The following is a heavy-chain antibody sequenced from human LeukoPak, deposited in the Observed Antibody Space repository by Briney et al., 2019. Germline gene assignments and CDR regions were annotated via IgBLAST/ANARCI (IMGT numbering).Heavy chain of an antibody. V-gene: IGHV3-21*01. CDR3: ARVGSCGGDCYSLDY. J-gene: IGHJ4*02. CDR1: GFTFSTYT. D-gene: IGHD2-21*02. Sequence: GGSLRLSCAASGFTFSTYTMNWVRQAPGRGLEWVSSISSSSSYIYYADSVKGRFTISRDNAKNSLYLQMNSLRAEDTAVYYCARVGSCGGDCYSLDYWGQGTLVTVSS. CDR2: ISSSSSYI.